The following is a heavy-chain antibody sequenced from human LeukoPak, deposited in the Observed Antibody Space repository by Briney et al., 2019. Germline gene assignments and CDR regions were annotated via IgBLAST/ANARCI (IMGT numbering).Heavy chain of an antibody. Sequence: PSQTLSLTCTVSGGSISSGGYYWSWIRQHPGKGLEWIGYIYYSGSTYYNPSLKSRVTISVDTSKNQFSLKLSSVTAADTAVYYCARDSGDYGDPNYYFDYWGQGTLVTVSS. J-gene: IGHJ4*02. V-gene: IGHV4-31*03. CDR2: IYYSGST. CDR3: ARDSGDYGDPNYYFDY. CDR1: GGSISSGGYY. D-gene: IGHD4-17*01.